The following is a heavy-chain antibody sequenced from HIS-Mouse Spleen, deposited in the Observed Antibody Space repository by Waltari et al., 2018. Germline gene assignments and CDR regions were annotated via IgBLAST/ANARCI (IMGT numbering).Heavy chain of an antibody. D-gene: IGHD6-13*01. Sequence: QVQLQQWGAGLLKPSETLSLTCAVYGGSFSGYYWSWIRQPPGKGLEWIGEINHSGSTTYNPSLKSRVTISVDTSKNQFSLKLSSVTAADTAVYYCARLPGYSSSWYYFDYWGQGTLVTVSS. V-gene: IGHV4-34*01. CDR2: INHSGST. CDR1: GGSFSGYY. CDR3: ARLPGYSSSWYYFDY. J-gene: IGHJ4*02.